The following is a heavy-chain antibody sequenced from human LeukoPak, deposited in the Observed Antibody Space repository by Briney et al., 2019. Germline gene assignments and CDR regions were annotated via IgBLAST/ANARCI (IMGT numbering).Heavy chain of an antibody. Sequence: SETLSLTCTVSGYSISSGYYWGWIRQPPGKGLEWIGSIYHSGSTYYNPSLKSRVTISVDTSKNQFSLKLSSVTAADTAVYYCARDFNGSGSYYDGSLFDPWGQGTLVTVSS. J-gene: IGHJ5*02. V-gene: IGHV4-38-2*02. CDR1: GYSISSGYY. D-gene: IGHD3-10*01. CDR3: ARDFNGSGSYYDGSLFDP. CDR2: IYHSGST.